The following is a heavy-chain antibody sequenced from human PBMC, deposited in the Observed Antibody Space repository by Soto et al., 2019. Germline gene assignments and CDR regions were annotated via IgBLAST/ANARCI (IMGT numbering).Heavy chain of an antibody. CDR2: IHYSGNT. D-gene: IGHD3-10*01. CDR1: GDSISSGNYY. J-gene: IGHJ3*02. V-gene: IGHV4-30-4*01. Sequence: QVQLQESGPGLVKPSQTLSLTCTVSGDSISSGNYYWIWIRQPPGKGLEWIGYIHYSGNTYYNPSLKSRVTISEATSKNPISLKLTSVTAADTAVYYCATPHEYYYAFDIWGQGTMVIVSS. CDR3: ATPHEYYYAFDI.